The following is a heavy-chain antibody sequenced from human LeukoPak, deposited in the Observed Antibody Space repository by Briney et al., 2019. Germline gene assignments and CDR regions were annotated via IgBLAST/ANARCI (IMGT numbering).Heavy chain of an antibody. Sequence: ASVKVSCKASGYTFTTHDLTWVRQATGQGLEWMGWINPNSGGTNYAQKFQGRVTMTRDTSISTAYMELSRLRSDDTAVYYCARPCSSTSTDAFDIWGQGTMVTVSS. CDR1: GYTFTTHD. CDR2: INPNSGGT. J-gene: IGHJ3*02. CDR3: ARPCSSTSTDAFDI. D-gene: IGHD2-2*01. V-gene: IGHV1-2*02.